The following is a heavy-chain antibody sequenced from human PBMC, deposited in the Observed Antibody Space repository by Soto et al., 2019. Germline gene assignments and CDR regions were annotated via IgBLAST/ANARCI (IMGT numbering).Heavy chain of an antibody. D-gene: IGHD3-22*01. CDR1: GGSLSSGY. CDR3: TGAYYQSLDP. V-gene: IGHV4-59*01. J-gene: IGHJ5*02. CDR2: IYYGGSI. Sequence: SETLSPTRSVSGGSLSSGYLTLIRQPPGKGPEWIGYIYYGGSINYNPSLKSRVIISVDTAKNQFSLRLSSVTAADTAVYYCTGAYYQSLDPWGPGTLVTVSS.